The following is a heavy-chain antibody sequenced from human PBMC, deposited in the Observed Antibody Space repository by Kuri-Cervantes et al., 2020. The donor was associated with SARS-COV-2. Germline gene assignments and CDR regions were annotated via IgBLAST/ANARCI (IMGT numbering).Heavy chain of an antibody. Sequence: GGSLRLSCAASGFTFSRYAMHWVRQAPGKGLEWVSAISGSGGSTYYADSVKGRFTISRDNSKNTLYLQMNSLRAEDTAVYYCAKEFSGSYWTGNFDYWGQGTLVTVSS. CDR2: ISGSGGST. V-gene: IGHV3-23*01. CDR3: AKEFSGSYWTGNFDY. CDR1: GFTFSRYA. J-gene: IGHJ4*02. D-gene: IGHD1-26*01.